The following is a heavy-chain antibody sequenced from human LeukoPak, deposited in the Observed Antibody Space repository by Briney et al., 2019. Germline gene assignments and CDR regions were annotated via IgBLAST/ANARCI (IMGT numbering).Heavy chain of an antibody. J-gene: IGHJ3*02. CDR2: IYYSGST. Sequence: ASDTLSLTCSVSGGSISRYYWIWIRQPPAKGREWIGYIYYSGSTNYNPSLKSRVTISVDTSKNQFALKLSSVTAAETAVYYCASWESRGAFDIWGQGTMVTVSS. V-gene: IGHV4-59*01. D-gene: IGHD3-16*01. CDR1: GGSISRYY. CDR3: ASWESRGAFDI.